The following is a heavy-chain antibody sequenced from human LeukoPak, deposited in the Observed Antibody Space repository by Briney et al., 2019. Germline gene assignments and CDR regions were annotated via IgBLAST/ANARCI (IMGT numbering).Heavy chain of an antibody. CDR3: AKEYRSRFLEGFEY. CDR2: ISGSGAST. Sequence: PGGSLSLYSAAYAFTINNIAMSWLRQAQGKGLEWILTISGSGASTYYADSVKGRFTISTANSKNTLYLQINSLRAKDTAVYYGAKEYRSRFLEGFEYWGQGTLVTVSS. CDR1: AFTINNIA. D-gene: IGHD3-3*01. V-gene: IGHV3-23*01. J-gene: IGHJ4*02.